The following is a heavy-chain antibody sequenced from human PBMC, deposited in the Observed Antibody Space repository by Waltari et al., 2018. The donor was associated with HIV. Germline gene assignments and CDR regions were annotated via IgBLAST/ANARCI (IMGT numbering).Heavy chain of an antibody. D-gene: IGHD2-15*01. CDR1: GFTVSNLW. J-gene: IGHJ4*02. Sequence: VQLVESGGGSIKTGGSLRLYCTASGFTVSNLWTDWVRQGPGKGLVWVARLNSDGSSRNYADAVNGRFVISRDNARNTVYLQLNSLRVEDTAMYFCARASHYIEFSTFDGDYYFDVWGRGTRVAVSS. CDR2: LNSDGSSR. V-gene: IGHV3-74*01. CDR3: ARASHYIEFSTFDGDYYFDV.